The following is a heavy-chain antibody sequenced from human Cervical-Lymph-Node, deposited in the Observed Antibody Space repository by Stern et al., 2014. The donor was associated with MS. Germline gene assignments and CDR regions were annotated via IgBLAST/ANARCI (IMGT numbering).Heavy chain of an antibody. Sequence: QVQLGQSGAEVKKPGSSVKVSCQTSGGTFSTFAIGWVRQAPGQGLAWMGGITPLFDATNYAQKFQGRLTITADESTRTAYMELSSLRPDDTAKYYCARGDSEAPFYYFDYWGQGTLVTVSS. D-gene: IGHD2-21*01. CDR1: GGTFSTFA. V-gene: IGHV1-69*01. J-gene: IGHJ4*02. CDR3: ARGDSEAPFYYFDY. CDR2: ITPLFDAT.